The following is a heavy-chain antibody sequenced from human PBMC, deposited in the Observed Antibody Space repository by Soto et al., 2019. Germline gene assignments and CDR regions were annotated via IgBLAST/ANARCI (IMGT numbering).Heavy chain of an antibody. J-gene: IGHJ6*03. D-gene: IGHD3-3*01. CDR3: TRVPGITIFGVAPFYYMDV. CDR1: GGSISSGGYY. CDR2: IYYSGST. Sequence: NPSETLSLTCTVSGGSISSGGYYWSWIRQHPGKGLEWIGYIYYSGSTYYNPSLKSRVTISVDTSKNQFSLKLSSVTAADTAVYYCTRVPGITIFGVAPFYYMDVWGKGTTVTVSS. V-gene: IGHV4-31*03.